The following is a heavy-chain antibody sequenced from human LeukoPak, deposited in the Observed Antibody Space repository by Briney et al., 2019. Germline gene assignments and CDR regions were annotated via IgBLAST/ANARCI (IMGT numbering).Heavy chain of an antibody. CDR2: TYYRSKWYN. CDR3: TKDLHGDYGISY. V-gene: IGHV6-1*01. J-gene: IGHJ4*02. CDR1: GDSVSGDSVI. Sequence: SQTLSLTCGLSGDSVSGDSVIWNWIRQSPSRGLEWLGRTYYRSKWYNDYAESVKSRITINPDTSKNQVSLQLNSVTPEDTAVYYCTKDLHGDYGISYWGQGTLVTVSS. D-gene: IGHD4-17*01.